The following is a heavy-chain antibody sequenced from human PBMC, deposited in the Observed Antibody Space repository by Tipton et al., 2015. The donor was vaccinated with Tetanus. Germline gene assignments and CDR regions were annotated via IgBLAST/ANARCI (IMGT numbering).Heavy chain of an antibody. D-gene: IGHD3-3*02. CDR2: IYINGRN. CDR1: GDSVSGYY. Sequence: TLSLTCTVSGDSVSGYYWSWIRQPPGKGPEWIGRIYINGRNNYNPSLKSRVTMSIDTSKNQFSLNLRSVTAADTAVYYCARERIRLIGEVIFRYFDLWGRGTLVTVSS. CDR3: ARERIRLIGEVIFRYFDL. V-gene: IGHV4-4*07. J-gene: IGHJ2*01.